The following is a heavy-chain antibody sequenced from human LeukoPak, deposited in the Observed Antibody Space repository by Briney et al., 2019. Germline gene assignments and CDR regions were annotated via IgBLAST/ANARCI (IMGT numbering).Heavy chain of an antibody. CDR1: GYTLTGHY. D-gene: IGHD5-24*01. CDR2: IHPNSGGT. CDR3: ARIDGTAPDY. Sequence: GASVKVSCKASGYTLTGHYMHCVRQAPGQGLEWMGWIHPNSGGTNYAQKFQGRVTMTRDTSISTAYMELSRLRSDDTAVYYCARIDGTAPDYWGQGTLVTVSS. J-gene: IGHJ4*02. V-gene: IGHV1-2*02.